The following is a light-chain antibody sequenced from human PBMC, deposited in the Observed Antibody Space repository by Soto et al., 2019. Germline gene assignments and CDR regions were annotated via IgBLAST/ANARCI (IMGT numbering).Light chain of an antibody. Sequence: QSALTQPASVSGSPGQSITISCTGTSSDVGGYKYVSWYQQHPGKAPKLMIYEVGNRPSGVSQRFSGSKSGNTASLTIFGLQAEDEADYYCSSYTSSNTLVFGGVTKLTVL. V-gene: IGLV2-14*01. J-gene: IGLJ3*02. CDR1: SSDVGGYKY. CDR2: EVG. CDR3: SSYTSSNTLV.